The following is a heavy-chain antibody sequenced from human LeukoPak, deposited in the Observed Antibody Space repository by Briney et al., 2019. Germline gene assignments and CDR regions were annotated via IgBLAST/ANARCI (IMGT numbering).Heavy chain of an antibody. J-gene: IGHJ3*02. D-gene: IGHD1-26*01. V-gene: IGHV1-69*13. CDR1: GGTFSSYA. Sequence: GASVKVSCKASGGTFSSYAISWVRQAPGQGLEWMGGIIPIFGTANYAQKFQGRVTITADESTSTAYMELSSLRSEDRDVYYCARESYRAFDIWGQGTLVTVSS. CDR3: ARESYRAFDI. CDR2: IIPIFGTA.